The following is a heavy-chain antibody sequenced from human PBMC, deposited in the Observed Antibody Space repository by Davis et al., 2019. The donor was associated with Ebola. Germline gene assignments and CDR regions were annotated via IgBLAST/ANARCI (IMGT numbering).Heavy chain of an antibody. V-gene: IGHV1-18*01. CDR3: ARDGVAAPFGDYYYGMDV. J-gene: IGHJ6*02. CDR1: GYTFTSYG. CDR2: ISAYNGNT. Sequence: AASVKVSCKASGYTFTSYGISWVRQAPGQGLEWMGWISAYNGNTNYAQKLQGRVTMTTDTSTSTAYMELRSLRSDDTALYYCARDGVAAPFGDYYYGMDVWGQGTTVTVSS. D-gene: IGHD3-10*01.